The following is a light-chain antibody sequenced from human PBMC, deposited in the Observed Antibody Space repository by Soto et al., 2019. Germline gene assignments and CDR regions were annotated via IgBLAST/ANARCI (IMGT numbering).Light chain of an antibody. V-gene: IGKV4-1*01. Sequence: DIVMTQSPDSLAVSLGERATINCKSSQSVLYSSNNKNYLAWYQQKPGQPPKLLIYWASTRESGVPDRFSGSVSGTDFTLTISSLQAEDVAVYYCQQYFRPWTFGQGTKVEIK. CDR3: QQYFRPWT. J-gene: IGKJ1*01. CDR2: WAS. CDR1: QSVLYSSNNKNY.